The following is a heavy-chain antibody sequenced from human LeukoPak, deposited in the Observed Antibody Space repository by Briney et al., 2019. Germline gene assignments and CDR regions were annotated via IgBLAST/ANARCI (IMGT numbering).Heavy chain of an antibody. D-gene: IGHD2-15*01. Sequence: SETLSLTCTVSGGSISNTGYYWDWIRQPPGKGLEWIGALHYSGTTYYNPSLKSRVTISIDTSKNQFSLKLTSVIAADTAVYYCARADRYCGGSACYSHVFDIWGQGTMVTVSS. CDR3: ARADRYCGGSACYSHVFDI. J-gene: IGHJ3*02. CDR2: LHYSGTT. V-gene: IGHV4-39*07. CDR1: GGSISNTGYY.